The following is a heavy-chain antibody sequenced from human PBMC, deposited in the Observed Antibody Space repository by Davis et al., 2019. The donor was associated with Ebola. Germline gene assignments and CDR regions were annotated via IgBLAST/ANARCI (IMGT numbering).Heavy chain of an antibody. CDR1: GYTFTGYY. J-gene: IGHJ6*04. D-gene: IGHD3-10*01. Sequence: AASVKVSCKASGYTFTGYYMHWVRQAPGQGLEWMGIINPGGGSTTYSQKFQGRVTMTRDRSTSTVDMELSSLISDDTAVYYCARDRGTMVRGHYGMDVWGTGTTVIVSS. CDR2: INPGGGST. CDR3: ARDRGTMVRGHYGMDV. V-gene: IGHV1-46*01.